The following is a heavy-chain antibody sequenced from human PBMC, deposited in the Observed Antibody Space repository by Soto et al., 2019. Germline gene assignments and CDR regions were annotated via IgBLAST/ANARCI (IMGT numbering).Heavy chain of an antibody. CDR3: VRDGTKTLRDWFDP. Sequence: SETLSLTCTVYGASISGFYWSWIRKSAGKGLEWIGRIYATGTTDYNPSLKSRVMMSVDTSKKQFSLKLRSVTAADTAVYYCVRDGTKTLRDWFDPWGQGISVTVSS. V-gene: IGHV4-4*07. CDR1: GASISGFY. CDR2: IYATGTT. D-gene: IGHD1-1*01. J-gene: IGHJ5*02.